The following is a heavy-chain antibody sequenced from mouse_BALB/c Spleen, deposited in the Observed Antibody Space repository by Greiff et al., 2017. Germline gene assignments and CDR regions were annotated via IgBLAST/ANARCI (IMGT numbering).Heavy chain of an antibody. CDR2: INSNGGST. CDR1: GFTFSSYG. V-gene: IGHV5-6-3*01. Sequence: EVKLMESGGGLVQPGGSLKLSCAASGFTFSSYGMSWVRQTPDKRLELVATINSNGGSTYYPDSVKGRFTISRDNAKNTLYLQMSSLKSEDTAMYYCARDPPMDYWGQGTSVTVSS. CDR3: ARDPPMDY. J-gene: IGHJ4*01.